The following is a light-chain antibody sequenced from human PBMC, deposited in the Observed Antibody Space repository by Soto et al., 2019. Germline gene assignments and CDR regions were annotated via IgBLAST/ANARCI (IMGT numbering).Light chain of an antibody. V-gene: IGKV3D-15*01. CDR2: ESS. CDR3: QQYNNWPRT. J-gene: IGKJ1*01. Sequence: EIVMTQSPANLSVSPGERATLSCRASQSVSSNLAWYQQKPGQAPRLLIYESSNRATGIAARFSGSGSGTDFTLTISSLEPEDFAVYYCQQYNNWPRTFGQGTKVDI. CDR1: QSVSSN.